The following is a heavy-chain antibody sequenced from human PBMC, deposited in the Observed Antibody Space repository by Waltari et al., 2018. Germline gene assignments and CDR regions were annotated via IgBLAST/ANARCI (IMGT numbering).Heavy chain of an antibody. V-gene: IGHV4-59*01. D-gene: IGHD3-22*01. CDR1: GGSISSYY. Sequence: QVQLQESGPGLVKPSETLFLTCTVSGGSISSYYWSWIRQTPGKGLEWIGYTYYSGTTNYNPSLKSRVTISVYTSKNQFSLKLSSVTAADTAVYYCARGFSGYPLYWYFDLWGRGTLVTVSS. J-gene: IGHJ2*01. CDR2: TYYSGTT. CDR3: ARGFSGYPLYWYFDL.